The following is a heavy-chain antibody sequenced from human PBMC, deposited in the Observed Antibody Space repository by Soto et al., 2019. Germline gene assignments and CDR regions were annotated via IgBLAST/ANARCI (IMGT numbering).Heavy chain of an antibody. CDR3: ARVSRLTGTQQAFDY. J-gene: IGHJ4*02. V-gene: IGHV1-69*01. Sequence: QVQLVQSGAEVKKPGSSVKVSCKASGGTFSSYAISWVRQSPGQGLEWMGGIIPIFCTANYAQKFQGRVTITADESTSTAYMELSSLRSEDTAVYYGARVSRLTGTQQAFDYWGQGTLVTVSS. CDR2: IIPIFCTA. D-gene: IGHD1-7*01. CDR1: GGTFSSYA.